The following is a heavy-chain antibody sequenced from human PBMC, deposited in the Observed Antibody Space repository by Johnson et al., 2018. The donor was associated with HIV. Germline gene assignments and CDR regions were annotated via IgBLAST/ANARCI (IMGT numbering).Heavy chain of an antibody. J-gene: IGHJ3*02. CDR2: ISGGST. Sequence: VQLVESGGVLVQPGGSLILSCAASGFTVSSNEMSWVRQAPGKGLEWVSSISGGSTYYADSRKGRFIISRDNSKNTLHLQMNSLRAEDTSVYYCAKDKDAFDIWGQGTMVTVSS. CDR3: AKDKDAFDI. V-gene: IGHV3-38-3*01. CDR1: GFTVSSNE.